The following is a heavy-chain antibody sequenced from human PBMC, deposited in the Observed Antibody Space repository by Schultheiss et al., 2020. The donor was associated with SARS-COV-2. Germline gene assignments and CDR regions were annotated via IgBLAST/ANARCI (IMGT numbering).Heavy chain of an antibody. CDR1: GGSISSYY. Sequence: LSLTCTVSGGSISSYYWSWIRQPPGKGLEWIGYIYYSGSTNYNPSLKSRVTISVDTSKNQFSLKLSSVTAADTAVYYCASEAAVAGLVYWGQGTLVTVSS. J-gene: IGHJ4*02. CDR3: ASEAAVAGLVY. CDR2: IYYSGST. D-gene: IGHD6-19*01. V-gene: IGHV4-59*08.